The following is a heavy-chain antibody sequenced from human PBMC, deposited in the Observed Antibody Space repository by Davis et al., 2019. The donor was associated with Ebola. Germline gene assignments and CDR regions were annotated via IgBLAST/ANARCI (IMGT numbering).Heavy chain of an antibody. Sequence: ASVKVSCKASGYTFTSYGISWVRQAPGQGLEWMGWMNPNSGNTGYAQKFQGRVTMTRNTSISTAYMELSSLRSEDTAVYYCASGYSGYGVDYWGQGTLVTVSS. CDR3: ASGYSGYGVDY. D-gene: IGHD5-12*01. CDR2: MNPNSGNT. CDR1: GYTFTSYG. J-gene: IGHJ4*02. V-gene: IGHV1-8*02.